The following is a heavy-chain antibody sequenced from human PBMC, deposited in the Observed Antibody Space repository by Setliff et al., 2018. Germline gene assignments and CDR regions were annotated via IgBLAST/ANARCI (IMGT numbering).Heavy chain of an antibody. D-gene: IGHD3-9*01. CDR3: AKKGLVIIWDYYYGMDV. CDR1: GFTFSSYA. V-gene: IGHV3-23*01. Sequence: HPGGSLRLSCAASGFTFSSYAMSWVRQAPGKGLEWVSAISGSGGSTYYADSVKGRFTISRDNSKNTLYLQMNSLRAEDTAVYYCAKKGLVIIWDYYYGMDVWGQGTTVTVSS. J-gene: IGHJ6*02. CDR2: ISGSGGST.